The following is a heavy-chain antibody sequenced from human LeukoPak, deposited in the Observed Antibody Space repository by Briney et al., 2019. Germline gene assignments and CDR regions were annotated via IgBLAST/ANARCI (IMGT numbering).Heavy chain of an antibody. Sequence: PGGSLRLSCTASGFTVSSNYMSWVRQAPGKGLEWVSVIFSGGGTYYADSGKGRFTISRDNSKNTLYLRMNSLRAEDTAVYYCASRMVATMLFDYYGMDVWGQGTTVTISS. CDR2: IFSGGGT. CDR1: GFTVSSNY. CDR3: ASRMVATMLFDYYGMDV. V-gene: IGHV3-66*01. D-gene: IGHD5-12*01. J-gene: IGHJ6*02.